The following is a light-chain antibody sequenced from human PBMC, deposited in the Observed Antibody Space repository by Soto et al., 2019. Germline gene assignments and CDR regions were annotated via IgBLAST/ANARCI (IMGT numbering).Light chain of an antibody. V-gene: IGKV1-5*01. Sequence: DIPMTQFPSTLSASVGDRVTITCRASQTTNTWLAWYQQKPGTAPKLLISDASSLEGGVPSRFSASGSGTDFTLTISSLQSDDLATYYCQQYISYPYTFGQGPNVEIK. CDR3: QQYISYPYT. J-gene: IGKJ2*01. CDR1: QTTNTW. CDR2: DAS.